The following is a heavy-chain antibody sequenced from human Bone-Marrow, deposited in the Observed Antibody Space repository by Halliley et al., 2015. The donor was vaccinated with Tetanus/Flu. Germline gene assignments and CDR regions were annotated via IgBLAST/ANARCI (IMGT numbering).Heavy chain of an antibody. V-gene: IGHV4-59*09. CDR3: ARGPHSNYGFFDY. Sequence: LEWIGHIFNTGRTNYNPSLKSRVTISLDTSKNQFSLNMSSVTAADTAVYYCARGPHSNYGFFDYWGQETLVIVSS. J-gene: IGHJ4*02. CDR2: IFNTGRT. D-gene: IGHD4-4*01.